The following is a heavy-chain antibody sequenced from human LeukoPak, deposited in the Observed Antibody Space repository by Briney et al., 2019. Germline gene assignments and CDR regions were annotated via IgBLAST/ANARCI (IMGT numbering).Heavy chain of an antibody. CDR2: IYYSGST. Sequence: PSETLSLTCTVSGGSISSGGYYWSWIRQHPGKGLEWIGYIYYSGSTYYNPSLKSRVTISVDTSKNQFSLKLSSATAADTAVYYCARGKGLHLFDYWGQGTLVTVSS. V-gene: IGHV4-31*03. CDR3: ARGKGLHLFDY. CDR1: GGSISSGGYY. J-gene: IGHJ4*02. D-gene: IGHD4-11*01.